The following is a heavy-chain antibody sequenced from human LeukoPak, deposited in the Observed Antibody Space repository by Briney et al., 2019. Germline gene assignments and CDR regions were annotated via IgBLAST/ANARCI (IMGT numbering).Heavy chain of an antibody. Sequence: SSETLSLTRTVSGGSISSYYWSWIRQPPGKGLEWIGYIFYSGSTTYHPSLKSRVTISLDTSRNQFSLKLNSVTAADTAVYYCAKTNGYGLIDIWGQGTMVTVSS. V-gene: IGHV4-59*12. CDR1: GGSISSYY. D-gene: IGHD2/OR15-2a*01. J-gene: IGHJ3*02. CDR2: IFYSGST. CDR3: AKTNGYGLIDI.